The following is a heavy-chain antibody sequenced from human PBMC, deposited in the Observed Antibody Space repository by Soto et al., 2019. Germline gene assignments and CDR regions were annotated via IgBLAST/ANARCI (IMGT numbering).Heavy chain of an antibody. J-gene: IGHJ6*02. CDR2: INPGNRIT. CDR3: ARDANYYDFWAGSYYYHGMDV. CDR1: GYTFTNYF. V-gene: IGHV1-46*01. D-gene: IGHD3-3*01. Sequence: ASVKVSCKTSGYTFTNYFVHWVRQDPGQGLEWMGAINPGNRITNYALKFQGRVTMTRDTSTNTVYLELSSLRSDDTAVYSCARDANYYDFWAGSYYYHGMDVWGQGTTVTVSS.